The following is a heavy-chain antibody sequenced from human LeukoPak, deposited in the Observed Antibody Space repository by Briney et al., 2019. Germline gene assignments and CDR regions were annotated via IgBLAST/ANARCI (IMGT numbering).Heavy chain of an antibody. J-gene: IGHJ4*02. CDR1: GFTFSSCG. CDR3: AKGIYDILDY. D-gene: IGHD3-9*01. CDR2: IRYDGSNK. V-gene: IGHV3-30*02. Sequence: GGSLRLSCAASGFTFSSCGMHWVRQAPGKGLEWVAFIRYDGSNKYYADSVKGRFTISRDNSKNTLYLQMNSLRAEDTAVYYCAKGIYDILDYWGQGTLVTVSS.